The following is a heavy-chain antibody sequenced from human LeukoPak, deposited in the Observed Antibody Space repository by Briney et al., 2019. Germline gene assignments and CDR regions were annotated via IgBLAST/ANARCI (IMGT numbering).Heavy chain of an antibody. CDR1: GFTFSTYS. Sequence: GGSLRLFCAASGFTFSTYSMNWVRHAPGKVREWVSSISSRSSYIYYADAVQGRFTISRDNARNSLFLQMNSLRGEDTAVYYCASVAAGTTSYCGGDCHDYWGQGTLVTVSS. V-gene: IGHV3-21*01. D-gene: IGHD2-21*02. J-gene: IGHJ4*02. CDR2: ISSRSSYI. CDR3: ASVAAGTTSYCGGDCHDY.